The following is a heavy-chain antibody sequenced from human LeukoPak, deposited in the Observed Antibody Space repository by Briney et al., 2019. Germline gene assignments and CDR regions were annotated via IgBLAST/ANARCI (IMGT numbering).Heavy chain of an antibody. CDR1: GYTFNTYG. V-gene: IGHV1-2*02. J-gene: IGHJ3*01. CDR3: ARVEGPGSDYGDYRY. CDR2: INPNSGGT. D-gene: IGHD4-17*01. Sequence: GASVKVSCKASGYTFNTYGITWVRQAPGQGLEWMGWINPNSGGTNYAQKFQGRVTMTRDTSISTAYMELSRLRSDDTAVYYCARVEGPGSDYGDYRYWGQGTMVTVSS.